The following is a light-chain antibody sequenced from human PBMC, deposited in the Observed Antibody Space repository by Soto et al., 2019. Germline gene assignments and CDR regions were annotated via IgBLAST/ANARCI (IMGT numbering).Light chain of an antibody. CDR1: QSISSW. Sequence: DIQMTQSPSTLSASVGDRVTITCRASQSISSWLAWYQQKPGKAPKLLMYKASNLESGLPSRFSGSGSGPEFTRTISSLQPDDFATYHCQQYNADPLACGGGTEVEIK. V-gene: IGKV1-5*03. CDR3: QQYNADPLA. CDR2: KAS. J-gene: IGKJ4*02.